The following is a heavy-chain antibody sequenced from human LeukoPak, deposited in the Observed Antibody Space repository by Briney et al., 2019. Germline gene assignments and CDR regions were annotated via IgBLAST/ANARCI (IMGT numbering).Heavy chain of an antibody. V-gene: IGHV4-39*01. CDR2: IYYSGST. CDR1: GGSISSSSYY. Sequence: SETLSLTCTVSGGSISSSSYYWGWIRQPPGKGLEWIGSIYYSGSTYYNPSLKSRVTISVDTSKNQFSLKLSSVTAADTAVYYCARLETRIAEAGDWFDPWGQGTLVTVSS. J-gene: IGHJ5*02. CDR3: ARLETRIAEAGDWFDP. D-gene: IGHD6-19*01.